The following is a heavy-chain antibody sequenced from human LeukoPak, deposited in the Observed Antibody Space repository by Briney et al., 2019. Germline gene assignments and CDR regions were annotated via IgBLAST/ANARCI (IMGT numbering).Heavy chain of an antibody. D-gene: IGHD6-19*01. CDR1: GFTFTNYA. CDR3: AKDPHDSSGWYRGVEY. CDR2: ISGSADST. Sequence: GGSLRLSCAVSGFTFTNYAMSWVRQPPGKGPEWVSSISGSADSTYYADSVKGRFTISRDNSKNTLYLQMNSLRVEDTALYYCAKDPHDSSGWYRGVEYWGQGTLVTVSS. V-gene: IGHV3-23*01. J-gene: IGHJ4*02.